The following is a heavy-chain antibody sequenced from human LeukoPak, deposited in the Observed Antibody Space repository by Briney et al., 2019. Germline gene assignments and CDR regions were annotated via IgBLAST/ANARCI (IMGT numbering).Heavy chain of an antibody. J-gene: IGHJ4*02. CDR1: GGSISSGGYY. V-gene: IGHV4-30-2*01. CDR2: INHSGST. Sequence: SQTLSLTCAVSGGSISSGGYYWSWIRQPPGKGLEWIGEINHSGSTNYNPSLKSRVTISVDTSKNQFSLKLSSVTAADTAVYYCARASWSYPFGYWGQGTLVTVSS. D-gene: IGHD1-26*01. CDR3: ARASWSYPFGY.